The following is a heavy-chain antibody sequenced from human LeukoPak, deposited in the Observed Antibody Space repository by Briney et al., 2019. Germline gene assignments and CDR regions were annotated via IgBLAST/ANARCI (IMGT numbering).Heavy chain of an antibody. D-gene: IGHD2-2*01. Sequence: PGGSLRLSCAASGFTFSDYYMSWIRQAPGKGLEWVSKISASGSYTNDADSVKGRFTISRDNAKNSLYLHMNSLRAEDTAVYYCASLPPDIVVVPAARLDYWGQGTLVTVSS. V-gene: IGHV3-11*03. CDR3: ASLPPDIVVVPAARLDY. CDR2: ISASGSYT. CDR1: GFTFSDYY. J-gene: IGHJ4*02.